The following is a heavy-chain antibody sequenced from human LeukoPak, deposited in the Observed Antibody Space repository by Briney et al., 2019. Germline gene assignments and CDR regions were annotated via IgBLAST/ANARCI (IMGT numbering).Heavy chain of an antibody. J-gene: IGHJ4*02. Sequence: PGGSLRLSCAASGFTFSSYAMSWVRQAPGKGLEWVSAISGSGGSTYYADSVKGRFTISRDNSKNTLYLQMNSLRAEDTAVYYCAKTPVAGTRRLSYFDYWGQGTLVTVSS. D-gene: IGHD6-19*01. CDR1: GFTFSSYA. V-gene: IGHV3-23*01. CDR2: ISGSGGST. CDR3: AKTPVAGTRRLSYFDY.